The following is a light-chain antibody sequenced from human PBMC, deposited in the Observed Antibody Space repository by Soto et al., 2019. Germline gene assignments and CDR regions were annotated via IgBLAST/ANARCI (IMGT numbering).Light chain of an antibody. J-gene: IGLJ1*01. CDR1: SSDVGGYNY. CDR3: SSYTSSSTLYV. V-gene: IGLV2-14*01. CDR2: EVS. Sequence: QAVVTQPASVSGSPGQSITISCTGTSSDVGGYNYVSWYQQHPGKAPKLMIYEVSNRPSGVSNRFSGSKSGNTASLTISGLQAEDEADYYCSSYTSSSTLYVFGTGTKLPVL.